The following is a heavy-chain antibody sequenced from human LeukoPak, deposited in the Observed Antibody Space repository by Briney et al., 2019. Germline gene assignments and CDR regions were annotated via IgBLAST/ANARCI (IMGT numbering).Heavy chain of an antibody. CDR1: GYTFTGYY. J-gene: IGHJ6*03. D-gene: IGHD3-10*01. CDR3: ARVRYGAGYFFYFKDV. V-gene: IGHV1-2*02. CDR2: INPNNGGT. Sequence: ASVKVSCKASGYTFTGYYMHWVRQAPGQGLEWMGWINPNNGGTNYAQKFQGRVTMTRDTSISTAYMELSSLRSDDTAVYYCARVRYGAGYFFYFKDVWGKGATVTIFS.